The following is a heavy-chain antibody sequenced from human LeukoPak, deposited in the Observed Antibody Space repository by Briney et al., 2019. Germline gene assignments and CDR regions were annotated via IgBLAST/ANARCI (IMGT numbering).Heavy chain of an antibody. J-gene: IGHJ5*02. CDR2: ISSSSSYI. Sequence: GGSLRLSCAASGFTFSSYSMNWVRQAPGKGLEWVSSISSSSSYIYYADSVKGRFTISRDNAKNSLYLQMNSLRAEDTAVYYCARGRGYSGYAFIGWFDPWGQGTLVTVSS. D-gene: IGHD5-12*01. CDR3: ARGRGYSGYAFIGWFDP. CDR1: GFTFSSYS. V-gene: IGHV3-21*01.